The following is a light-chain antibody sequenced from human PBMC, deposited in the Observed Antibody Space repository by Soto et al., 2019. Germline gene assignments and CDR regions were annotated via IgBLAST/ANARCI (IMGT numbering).Light chain of an antibody. V-gene: IGKV3D-15*01. CDR3: QQFRKWPWT. Sequence: DIVMTQSPATLSVSPGDRAILSCRATQSVNTNLAWYQQKPGQIPRLLVYGTSTSATGIPARFRGSGSGTDFTLTISSLQSEDFALYYCQQFRKWPWTFGQGTKA. J-gene: IGKJ1*01. CDR2: GTS. CDR1: QSVNTN.